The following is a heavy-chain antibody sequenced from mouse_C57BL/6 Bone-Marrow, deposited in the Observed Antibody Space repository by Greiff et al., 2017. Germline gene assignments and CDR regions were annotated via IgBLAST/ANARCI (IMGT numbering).Heavy chain of an antibody. CDR2: IDPSDSYT. CDR3: ARNYSGSSYNFDY. D-gene: IGHD1-1*01. V-gene: IGHV1-59*01. Sequence: QVQLQQPGAELVRPGTSVKLSCKASGYTFTSYWMHWVKQRPGQGLEWIGVIDPSDSYTNYNQKFKGKATLTVDTSSSTAYMQLSSLTSEDSAVYYCARNYSGSSYNFDYWGQGTTLTVSS. J-gene: IGHJ2*01. CDR1: GYTFTSYW.